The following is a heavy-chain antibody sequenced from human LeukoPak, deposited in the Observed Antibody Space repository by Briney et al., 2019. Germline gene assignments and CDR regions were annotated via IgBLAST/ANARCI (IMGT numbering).Heavy chain of an antibody. D-gene: IGHD5-12*01. CDR1: GYSISSGYY. CDR2: IYHGGST. V-gene: IGHV4-38-2*02. Sequence: SETLSLTCTVSGYSISSGYYWGWIRQPPGKGLEWIGSIYHGGSTYYNPSLKSRVTISVDTSKNQFSLKLSSVTAADTAVYYCARGQSRISEFSGYDYFDYWGQGTLITVSS. CDR3: ARGQSRISEFSGYDYFDY. J-gene: IGHJ4*02.